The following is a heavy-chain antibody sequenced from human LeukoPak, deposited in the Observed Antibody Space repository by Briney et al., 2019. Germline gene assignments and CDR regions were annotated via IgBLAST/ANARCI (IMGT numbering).Heavy chain of an antibody. V-gene: IGHV3-23*01. CDR1: GFPFSNYA. J-gene: IGHJ4*02. Sequence: GGSLRLSCAASGFPFSNYAMSWVRQAPGKGLEWVSALSDSGGSTYYADSVKGRFTISRDNSKNTLYLQMNSLRAEDTAVYYCAKKYYFDYWGQGTLVTVSS. CDR2: LSDSGGST. CDR3: AKKYYFDY.